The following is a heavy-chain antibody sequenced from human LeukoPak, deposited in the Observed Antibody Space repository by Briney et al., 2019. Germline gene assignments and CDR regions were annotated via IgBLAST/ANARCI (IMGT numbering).Heavy chain of an antibody. J-gene: IGHJ4*02. Sequence: GGSLRLSCTASGFTFTSYAMHWVRQAPGKGLEWVALTSHDGGNQDYTDSVKGRFTMSRDNSKNTLYLQMNSLRAEDTAVYYCAKGSIVPTHFDYWGQGTLVTVSS. V-gene: IGHV3-30-3*01. CDR3: AKGSIVPTHFDY. D-gene: IGHD2-8*01. CDR2: TSHDGGNQ. CDR1: GFTFTSYA.